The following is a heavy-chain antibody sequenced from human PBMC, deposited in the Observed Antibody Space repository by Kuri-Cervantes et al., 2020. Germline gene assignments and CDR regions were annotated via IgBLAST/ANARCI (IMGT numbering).Heavy chain of an antibody. D-gene: IGHD6-13*01. V-gene: IGHV4-31*02. CDR1: GGSISSGGYY. J-gene: IGHJ6*02. CDR3: ARLSLGPGAAAGPIYYYYGMDV. CDR2: IYYSGST. Sequence: SCTVSGGSISSGGYYWSWIRRHPGKGLEWIGYIYYSGSTYYNPSLKSRVTISVDTSKNQFSLKLSSVTAADTAVYYCARLSLGPGAAAGPIYYYYGMDVWGQGTTVTVSS.